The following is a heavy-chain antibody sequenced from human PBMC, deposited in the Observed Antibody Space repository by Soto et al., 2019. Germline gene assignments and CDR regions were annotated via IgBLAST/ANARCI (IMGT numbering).Heavy chain of an antibody. V-gene: IGHV3-33*01. D-gene: IGHD5-12*01. J-gene: IGHJ4*02. Sequence: QVQLVESGGGVVQPGRSLRLSCAASGFTFSSYGMHWVRQAPGKGLEWVAVIWYDGSNNYYADSVKGRFTISRDNSQQPVYLPMNSLRAEDTAVYYCATDPGGGYVENFDYWGQGTLVTVSS. CDR1: GFTFSSYG. CDR3: ATDPGGGYVENFDY. CDR2: IWYDGSNN.